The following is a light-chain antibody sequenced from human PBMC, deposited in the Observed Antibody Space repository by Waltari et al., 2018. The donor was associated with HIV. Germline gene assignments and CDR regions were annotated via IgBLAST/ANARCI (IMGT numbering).Light chain of an antibody. CDR2: DKN. CDR3: GPRATGLSGLV. Sequence: QSVLTQPPSMSAAPGQRVTISCSGSSPNIGNNGVSWYKFVPETPPKILVYDKNKRPPRFTDCSYASHSGTQAHQDDAGLRAGNEVDYYRGPRATGLSGLVCGGGTKLTVL. CDR1: SPNIGNNG. V-gene: IGLV1-51*01. J-gene: IGLJ3*02.